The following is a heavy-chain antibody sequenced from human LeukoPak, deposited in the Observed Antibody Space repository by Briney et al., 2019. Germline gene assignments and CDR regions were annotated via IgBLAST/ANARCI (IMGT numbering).Heavy chain of an antibody. Sequence: SETLSLTCTVSGGSISSYYWSWIRQPPGKGLEWIGYIYTSGSTNYNPSLKSRVTISVDTSKNQFSLKLSSVTAADTAVYYCATQGRMGQCYFDYWGQGTLVTVSS. D-gene: IGHD3-16*01. CDR2: IYTSGST. CDR3: ATQGRMGQCYFDY. V-gene: IGHV4-4*09. J-gene: IGHJ4*02. CDR1: GGSISSYY.